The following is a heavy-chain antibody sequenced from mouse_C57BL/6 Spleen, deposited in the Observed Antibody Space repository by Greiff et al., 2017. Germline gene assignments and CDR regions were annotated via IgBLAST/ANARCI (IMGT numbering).Heavy chain of an antibody. D-gene: IGHD1-1*01. Sequence: EVKLMESGAELVKPGASVKLSCTASGFNIKDYYMHWVKQRTEQGLEWIGRIDPEDSETKYAPKFQGKATITADTSSNTAYLQLSSLTSEDTAVYYCARFYNGSLVDYVDYWGQGTTLTVSS. CDR1: GFNIKDYY. V-gene: IGHV14-2*01. CDR2: IDPEDSET. CDR3: ARFYNGSLVDYVDY. J-gene: IGHJ2*01.